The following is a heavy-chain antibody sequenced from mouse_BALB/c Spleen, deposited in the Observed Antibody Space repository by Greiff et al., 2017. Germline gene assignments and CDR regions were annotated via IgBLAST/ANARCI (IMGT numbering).Heavy chain of an antibody. J-gene: IGHJ4*01. V-gene: IGHV5-17*02. CDR2: ISSGSSTI. CDR3: ARLGGYAYAMDY. CDR1: GFTFSSFG. D-gene: IGHD2-2*01. Sequence: DVKLVESGGGLVQPGGSRKLSCAASGFTFSSFGMHWVRQAPEKGLEWVAYISSGSSTIYYADTVKGRFTISRDNPKNTLFLQMTSLRSEDTAMYYCARLGGYAYAMDYWGQGTSVTVSS.